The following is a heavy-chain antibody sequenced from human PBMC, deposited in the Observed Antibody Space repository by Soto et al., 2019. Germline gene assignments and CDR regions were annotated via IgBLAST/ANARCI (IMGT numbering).Heavy chain of an antibody. J-gene: IGHJ6*02. D-gene: IGHD2-21*01. CDR3: ARDHPEIATTIRYYYYYGMDV. CDR2: IKQDGSEK. Sequence: GGSLRLACAASGFTFSSYWMSWVRQAPGKGLEWVANIKQDGSEKYYVDSVKGRFTISRDNAKNSLYLQMNSLRAEDTAVYYCARDHPEIATTIRYYYYYGMDVWGQGTTVTVSS. CDR1: GFTFSSYW. V-gene: IGHV3-7*03.